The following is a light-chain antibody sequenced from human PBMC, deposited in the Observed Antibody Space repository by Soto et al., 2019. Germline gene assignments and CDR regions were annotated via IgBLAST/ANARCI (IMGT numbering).Light chain of an antibody. J-gene: IGKJ1*01. CDR3: QQYGNSRGT. Sequence: DIVLTQSPGTLSLSPGDRATLSCRASQSVSTSYLAWYQQKPGQAPRLLIYGASSRATGIPDRFSGSGSGTDFTLTISGLEPEDFAVYYCQQYGNSRGTFGQGTKVEIK. CDR1: QSVSTSY. V-gene: IGKV3-20*01. CDR2: GAS.